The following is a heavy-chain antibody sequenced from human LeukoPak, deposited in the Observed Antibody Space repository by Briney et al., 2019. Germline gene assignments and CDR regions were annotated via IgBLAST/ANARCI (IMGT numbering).Heavy chain of an antibody. CDR3: ARAGTYNFFDY. J-gene: IGHJ4*02. V-gene: IGHV3-48*01. D-gene: IGHD1-1*01. CDR2: VVSGSSTI. Sequence: PGGSLRLSCAASGFTFSSYSMNWVRQSPGKGPEWVSYVVSGSSTIYYADSVKGRFTISRDNAKNSLYLQMNSLRAEDTAVYYCARAGTYNFFDYWGQGTLVTVSS. CDR1: GFTFSSYS.